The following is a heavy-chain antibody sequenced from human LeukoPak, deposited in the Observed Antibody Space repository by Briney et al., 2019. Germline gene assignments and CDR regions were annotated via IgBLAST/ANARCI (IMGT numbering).Heavy chain of an antibody. V-gene: IGHV4-59*01. Sequence: SETLSLTCTVSGVSISSYYWSWIRQPPGKGPEWIGYIYNSGNTNYNPSLNSRVSISLDTSKNQVSLKLSSVTAADTAVYYCARVYCSTTSCYAVDYWGQGTLVTVSS. D-gene: IGHD2-2*01. CDR1: GVSISSYY. CDR2: IYNSGNT. CDR3: ARVYCSTTSCYAVDY. J-gene: IGHJ4*02.